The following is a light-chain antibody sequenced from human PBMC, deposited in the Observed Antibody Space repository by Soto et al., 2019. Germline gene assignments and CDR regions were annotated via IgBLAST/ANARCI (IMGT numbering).Light chain of an antibody. J-gene: IGKJ1*01. Sequence: EIVLTQSPATLSLSPGARAPLSCRASQSVSSYLAWYPQKPGQAPRLLIYDASNRATGIPARFSGSGSGTEFTLTISSLQSEDFGVYYCQQYNNWWTFGQGTKVE. CDR2: DAS. CDR3: QQYNNWWT. V-gene: IGKV3-11*01. CDR1: QSVSSY.